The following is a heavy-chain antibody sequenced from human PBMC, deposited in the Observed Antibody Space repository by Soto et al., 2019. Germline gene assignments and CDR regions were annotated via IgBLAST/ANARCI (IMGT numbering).Heavy chain of an antibody. Sequence: GESLKISCKGSGYSFTSYWIGWVRQMPGKGLEWMGITYPGDSDTRYSPSFQGQVTISADKSISIAYLQWSSLKASDTAMYYCAGGGVRGVITRTRDYYGMDVWGQGTTVTVSS. V-gene: IGHV5-51*01. J-gene: IGHJ6*02. CDR2: TYPGDSDT. D-gene: IGHD3-10*01. CDR1: GYSFTSYW. CDR3: AGGGVRGVITRTRDYYGMDV.